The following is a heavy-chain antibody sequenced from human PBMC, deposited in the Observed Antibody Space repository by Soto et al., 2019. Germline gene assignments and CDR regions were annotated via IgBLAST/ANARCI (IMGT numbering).Heavy chain of an antibody. V-gene: IGHV1-18*01. CDR1: GYTFTSYG. D-gene: IGHD3-22*01. CDR3: ARLWDDSSGYFPGGFDP. Sequence: QVQLVQSGAEVKKPGASVKVSCKASGYTFTSYGISWVRQAPGQGLEWMGWISAYNGNTNYAQKLQGRVTMTTDTPRSTAHMELRSLRSDETAVYYCARLWDDSSGYFPGGFDPWGQGTLVTVSS. CDR2: ISAYNGNT. J-gene: IGHJ5*02.